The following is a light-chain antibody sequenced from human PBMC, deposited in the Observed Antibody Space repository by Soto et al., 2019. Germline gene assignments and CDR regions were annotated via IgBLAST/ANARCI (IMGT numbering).Light chain of an antibody. V-gene: IGLV1-40*01. CDR2: GNS. J-gene: IGLJ3*02. CDR3: QSFDSSPNGFWV. CDR1: SSNIGAGYD. Sequence: QSVLTQPPSVPGAPGQRVTISCTGSSSNIGAGYDVHWYQQLPGTAPKLLIYGNSNRPSGVPDRFSGSKSGTSASLAITGLQAEDEADYYCQSFDSSPNGFWVFGGGTKLTVL.